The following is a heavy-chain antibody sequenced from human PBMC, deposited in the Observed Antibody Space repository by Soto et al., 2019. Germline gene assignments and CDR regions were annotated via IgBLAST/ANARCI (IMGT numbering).Heavy chain of an antibody. V-gene: IGHV1-69*12. Sequence: QVQLVQSGAEVKKPGSSVKVSCKASGGTFSSYAISWVRQAPGQGLEWMGGIIPIFGTANYAQKFQGRVTITADDSTSTAYMELSSLRSEDTDVYYCARDGLYCSGGSCHNLFDPWGQGTLVTVSS. CDR1: GGTFSSYA. CDR3: ARDGLYCSGGSCHNLFDP. CDR2: IIPIFGTA. D-gene: IGHD2-15*01. J-gene: IGHJ5*02.